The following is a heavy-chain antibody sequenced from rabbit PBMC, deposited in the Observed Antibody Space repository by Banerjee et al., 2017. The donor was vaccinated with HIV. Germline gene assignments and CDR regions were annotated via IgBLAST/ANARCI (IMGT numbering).Heavy chain of an antibody. Sequence: QEQLVESGGGLVQPEGSLTLTCTASGFSFSSSYYMCWVRQAPGKGLELIACIYSSSGSTWYASWVNGRFTISSHNAQNTLYLQLNSLTAADTATYFCVRDKAIVVAGVVLWGPGTLVTVS. D-gene: IGHD4-1*01. CDR2: IYSSSGST. CDR1: GFSFSSSYY. J-gene: IGHJ4*01. CDR3: VRDKAIVVAGVVL. V-gene: IGHV1S43*01.